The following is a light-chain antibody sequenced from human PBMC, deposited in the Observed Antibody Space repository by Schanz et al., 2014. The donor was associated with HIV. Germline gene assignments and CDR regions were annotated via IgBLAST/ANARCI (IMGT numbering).Light chain of an antibody. CDR1: QSVSSSY. V-gene: IGKV3-20*01. Sequence: EIVLTQSPGTLSLSPGERATLSCRASQSVSSSYLAWYQQKPGQAPRLLIYGASSRATGIPDRVSGSGSGTDFTLTISRLEPEDFAVYYCQQYGRTLTFGGGTKVEIK. J-gene: IGKJ4*01. CDR2: GAS. CDR3: QQYGRTLT.